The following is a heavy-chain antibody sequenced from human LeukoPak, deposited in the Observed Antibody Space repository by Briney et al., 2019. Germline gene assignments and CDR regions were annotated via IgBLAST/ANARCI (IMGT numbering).Heavy chain of an antibody. CDR2: ISAYNGNT. CDR3: ARVGPLQDSSSSL. D-gene: IGHD6-6*01. CDR1: GGTFSSYA. Sequence: GASVKVSCKASGGTFSSYAISWVRQAPGQGLEWMGWISAYNGNTNYAQKLQGRVTMTTDTPTSTAYMELRSLRSDDTAVYYCARVGPLQDSSSSLWGQGTLVTVSS. J-gene: IGHJ4*02. V-gene: IGHV1-18*01.